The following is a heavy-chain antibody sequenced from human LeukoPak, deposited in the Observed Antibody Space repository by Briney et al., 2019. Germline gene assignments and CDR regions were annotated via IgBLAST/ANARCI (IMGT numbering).Heavy chain of an antibody. CDR1: GFTFSRYG. CDR2: ISYDGSKK. D-gene: IGHD6-6*01. CDR3: ARASSSEGYFFDS. V-gene: IGHV3-30*03. Sequence: PGGSLRLSCAASGFTFSRYGMHWVRQAPGKGLEWVAVISYDGSKKYYADSVKGRFTISRDNSKNTLYLQMNSLRVEDTAVYYCARASSSEGYFFDSWGEGTLVTVSS. J-gene: IGHJ4*02.